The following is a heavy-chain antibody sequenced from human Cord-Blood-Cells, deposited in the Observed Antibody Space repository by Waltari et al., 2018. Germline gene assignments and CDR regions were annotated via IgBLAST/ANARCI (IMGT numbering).Heavy chain of an antibody. CDR3: ARSSGYSGYDYAFDI. Sequence: QVQLQQWGAGLLKPSETLSLTCAVYGGSFRGYSCSWIRPPPGKGLEWIGEINHSGSTNYNPSLKSRVTISVDTSKNQFSLKLSSVTAADTAVYYCARSSGYSGYDYAFDIWGQGTMVTVSS. CDR2: INHSGST. CDR1: GGSFRGYS. V-gene: IGHV4-34*01. J-gene: IGHJ3*02. D-gene: IGHD5-12*01.